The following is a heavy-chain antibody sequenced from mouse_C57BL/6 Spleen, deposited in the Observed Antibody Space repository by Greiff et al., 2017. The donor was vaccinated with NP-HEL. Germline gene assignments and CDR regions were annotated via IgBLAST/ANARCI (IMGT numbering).Heavy chain of an antibody. D-gene: IGHD1-1*01. CDR1: GYTFTSYW. J-gene: IGHJ4*01. CDR3: ARFDGSSYGAMDY. V-gene: IGHV1-69*01. Sequence: VQLQQSGAELVMPGASVKLSCKASGYTFTSYWMHWVKQRPGQGLEWIGEIDPSDSYPNYNQKFKGKSTLTVDKSSSTAYMQLSSLTSEDSAVYYCARFDGSSYGAMDYWGQGTSVTVSS. CDR2: IDPSDSYP.